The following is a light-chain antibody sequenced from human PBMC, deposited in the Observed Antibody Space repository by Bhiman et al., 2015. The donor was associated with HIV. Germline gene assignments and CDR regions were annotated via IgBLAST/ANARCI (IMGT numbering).Light chain of an antibody. CDR2: DVS. CDR1: GSDVGGYNH. J-gene: IGLJ1*01. V-gene: IGLV2-14*03. Sequence: QSALTQPRSVSGSPGQSVTISCTGSGSDVGGYNHVSWYQQHPGKAPKLMIYDVSNRPSGVSNRFSGSKSGNTASLTISGLQAEDEADYYCSSYTSSSPPFVFGAGTMVTVL. CDR3: SSYTSSSPPFV.